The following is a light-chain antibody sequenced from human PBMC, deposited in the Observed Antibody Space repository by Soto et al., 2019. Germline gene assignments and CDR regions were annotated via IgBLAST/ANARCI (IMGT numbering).Light chain of an antibody. CDR3: QQSYSTRWT. J-gene: IGKJ1*01. V-gene: IGKV1-39*01. Sequence: DIQMTQSPPSLSASVGDRVTITCRASQNIRSFLNWYQEKPGKAPKVLISAASSLQSGVPSRFSGSGSGTDFTLTISSLQPEDSATYYCQQSYSTRWTFGQGTKVDIK. CDR2: AAS. CDR1: QNIRSF.